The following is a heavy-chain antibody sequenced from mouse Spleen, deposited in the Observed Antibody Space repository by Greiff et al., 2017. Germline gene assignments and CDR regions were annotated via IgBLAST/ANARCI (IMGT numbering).Heavy chain of an antibody. Sequence: VQLKQSGPELVKPGASVKIPCKASGYTFTDYNMDWVKQSHGKSLEWIGDINPNNGGTIYNQKFKGKATLTVDKSSSTAYMELRSLTSEDTAVYYCARPPFPGDAMDYWGQGTSVTVSS. CDR3: ARPPFPGDAMDY. CDR1: GYTFTDYN. CDR2: INPNNGGT. J-gene: IGHJ4*01. V-gene: IGHV1-18*01.